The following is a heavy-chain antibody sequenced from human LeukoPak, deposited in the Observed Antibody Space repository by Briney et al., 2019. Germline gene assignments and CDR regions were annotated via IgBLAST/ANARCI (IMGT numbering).Heavy chain of an antibody. CDR2: IKEDGSEK. Sequence: PGGSLRLSCATSGFTFSSYAMSWVRQAPGKGLEWVANIKEDGSEKYYVDSVKGRFTISRDNARSSLYLQMKSLSAEDTALYYRARDYSYGVLWGEGTLVTVSS. V-gene: IGHV3-7*04. CDR3: ARDYSYGVL. D-gene: IGHD5-18*01. J-gene: IGHJ4*02. CDR1: GFTFSSYA.